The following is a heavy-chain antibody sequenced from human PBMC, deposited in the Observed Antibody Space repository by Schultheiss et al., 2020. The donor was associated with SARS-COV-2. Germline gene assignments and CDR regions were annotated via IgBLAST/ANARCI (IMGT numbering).Heavy chain of an antibody. Sequence: GESLKISCAASGFTFSSYAMSWVRQAPGKGLEWVSAISGSGGNTYYADSVKGRFTISRDNSKNTLYLQMNSLRVEDTAVYYCFSLTPALFDYWGQGTLVTVSS. CDR1: GFTFSSYA. CDR2: ISGSGGNT. J-gene: IGHJ4*02. V-gene: IGHV3-23*01. CDR3: FSLTPALFDY. D-gene: IGHD1-14*01.